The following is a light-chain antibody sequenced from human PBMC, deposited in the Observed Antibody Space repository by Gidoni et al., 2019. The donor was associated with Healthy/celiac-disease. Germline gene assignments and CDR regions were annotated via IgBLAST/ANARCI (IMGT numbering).Light chain of an antibody. CDR3: AAWDDSLKGGV. J-gene: IGLJ3*02. V-gene: IGLV1-44*01. CDR2: SNN. CDR1: SSNIGSNT. Sequence: QSALPQPPSASGTPGQRVTISCSGSSSNIGSNTVNWYQQLPGTAPKLLIYSNNQRPSGVPYRFTGSKSGTSASLAISGLQSEDEADYYCAAWDDSLKGGVFGGGTKLTVL.